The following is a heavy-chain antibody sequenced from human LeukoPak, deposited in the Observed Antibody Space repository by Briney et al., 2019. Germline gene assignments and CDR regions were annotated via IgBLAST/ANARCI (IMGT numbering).Heavy chain of an antibody. CDR3: ARVRGQPANPLDY. J-gene: IGHJ4*02. V-gene: IGHV4-39*07. CDR2: INHSGST. CDR1: GGSISSSSYY. D-gene: IGHD4/OR15-4a*01. Sequence: SETLPLTCTVSGGSISSSSYYWGWIRQPPGKGLEWIGEINHSGSTNYNPSLKSRVTISVDTSKNQFSLKLSSVTAADTAVYYCARVRGQPANPLDYWGQGTLVTVSS.